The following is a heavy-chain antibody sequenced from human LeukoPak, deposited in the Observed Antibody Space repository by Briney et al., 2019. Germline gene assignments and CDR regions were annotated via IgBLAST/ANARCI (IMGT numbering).Heavy chain of an antibody. D-gene: IGHD1-26*01. CDR2: ISYDGSNK. J-gene: IGHJ4*02. CDR1: GFTFSSYG. V-gene: IGHV3-30*18. Sequence: GRSLRLSCAASGFTFSSYGMHWVRQAPGKGLEWVAVISYDGSNKYYADSVKGRFTISRDNSKNTVYLQMNSLRTEDTAVYYCAKESGSYGSFDNWGQGTLVTVSS. CDR3: AKESGSYGSFDN.